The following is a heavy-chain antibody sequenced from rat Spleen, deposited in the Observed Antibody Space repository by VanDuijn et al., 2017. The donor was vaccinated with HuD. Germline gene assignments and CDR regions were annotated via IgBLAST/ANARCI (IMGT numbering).Heavy chain of an antibody. CDR2: INYDGSGT. CDR1: GFTFNSYD. Sequence: EVQLVESGGDLVQPGRSLKLSCAASGFTFNSYDMAWVRQAPTKGLEWVATINYDGSGTYYRDSVKGRFTISRDNAKSTLYLQMDSLRSEDTATYYCAREGTYYGDYFDYWGQGVMVTVSS. J-gene: IGHJ2*01. CDR3: AREGTYYGDYFDY. D-gene: IGHD1-9*01. V-gene: IGHV5-29*01.